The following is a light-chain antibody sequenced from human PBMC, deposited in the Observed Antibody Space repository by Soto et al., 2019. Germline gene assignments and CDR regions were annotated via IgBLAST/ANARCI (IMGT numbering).Light chain of an antibody. CDR2: WAS. CDR3: QQYYSTPPT. CDR1: QSVLYSSNNENY. Sequence: DIVMTQSPDSLAVSLGERATINCKSSQSVLYSSNNENYLAWYQQKPGQPPNLLIYWASTRESGVPDRFSGSGSGTDFTLTISSLQADDVAVYYCQQYYSTPPTFGQGTKAEIK. V-gene: IGKV4-1*01. J-gene: IGKJ1*01.